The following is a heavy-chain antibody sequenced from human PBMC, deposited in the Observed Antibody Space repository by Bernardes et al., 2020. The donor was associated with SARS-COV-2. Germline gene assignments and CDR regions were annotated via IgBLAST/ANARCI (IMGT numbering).Heavy chain of an antibody. D-gene: IGHD3-10*01. CDR1: GYTFTSYY. J-gene: IGHJ4*02. CDR2: INPNSGVT. CDR3: ARDYCGSGSCTDF. V-gene: IGHV1-2*02. Sequence: ASVKVSCKASGYTFTSYYIHWVRQAPGQGLEWMGWINPNSGVTNYARKFQGRVTMTRDTSISTAYMELSRLRSDDTAMYYCARDYCGSGSCTDFWGQGSLVSVAS.